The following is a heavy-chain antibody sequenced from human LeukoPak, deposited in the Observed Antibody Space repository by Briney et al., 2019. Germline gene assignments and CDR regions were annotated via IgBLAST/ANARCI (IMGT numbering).Heavy chain of an antibody. CDR3: ARKRDTASVGAFYV. V-gene: IGHV4-39*01. Sequence: SETLSLTCSVSGASIRTNTNFWGWNTSNYWGWIRQPPGKGLEWIGSIHFSGTTYYHPSLQNRLTISVDTSKNQFSLKVTSVTAADTALYYWARKRDTASVGAFYVWGQGTLVTVSS. CDR2: IHFSGTT. J-gene: IGHJ3*01. D-gene: IGHD5-18*01. CDR1: GASIRTNTNFWGWNTSNY.